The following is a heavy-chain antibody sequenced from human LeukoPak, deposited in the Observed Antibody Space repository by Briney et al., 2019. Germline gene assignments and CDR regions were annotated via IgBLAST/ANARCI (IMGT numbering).Heavy chain of an antibody. CDR2: INHSGST. V-gene: IGHV4-34*01. CDR1: GGSFSGYY. CDR3: ASERFGESGNHDY. J-gene: IGHJ4*02. Sequence: ASETLSLTCAVYGGSFSGYYWSWIRQPPGKGLEWIGEINHSGSTNYDPSLKSRVTISVDTSKNQFSLKLSSVTAADTAVYYCASERFGESGNHDYWGQGTLVTVPS. D-gene: IGHD3-10*01.